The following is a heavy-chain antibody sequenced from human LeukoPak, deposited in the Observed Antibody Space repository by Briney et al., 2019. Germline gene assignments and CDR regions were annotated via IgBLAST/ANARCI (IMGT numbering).Heavy chain of an antibody. CDR3: ARAEPRYSYGRGGNNWFDP. CDR1: GGSISSSSYY. V-gene: IGHV4-39*07. D-gene: IGHD5-18*01. Sequence: SETLSLTCIVSGGSISSSSYYWGCIRQPPGKGLECIGSIYYSGSTYYNPSLKSRVTISVDTSKNQFSLKLSSVTAADTAVYYCARAEPRYSYGRGGNNWFDPWGQGTLVTVSS. J-gene: IGHJ5*02. CDR2: IYYSGST.